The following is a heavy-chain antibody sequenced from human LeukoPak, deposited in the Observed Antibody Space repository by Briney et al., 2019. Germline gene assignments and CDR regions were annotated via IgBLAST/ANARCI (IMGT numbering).Heavy chain of an antibody. CDR3: ARDSADCSSTSCSWYYYYYMDV. D-gene: IGHD2-2*01. CDR1: GFTFNNYG. J-gene: IGHJ6*03. V-gene: IGHV3-66*02. Sequence: AGGSLRLSCVASGFTFNNYGMTWVRQAPGKGLEWVSVIYSGGSTYYADSVKGRFTISRDNSKNTLYLQMNSLRAEDTAVYYCARDSADCSSTSCSWYYYYYMDVWGKGTTVTVSS. CDR2: IYSGGST.